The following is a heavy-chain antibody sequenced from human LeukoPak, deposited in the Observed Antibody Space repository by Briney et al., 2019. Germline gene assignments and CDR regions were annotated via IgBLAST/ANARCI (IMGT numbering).Heavy chain of an antibody. CDR2: ISTSGAST. CDR3: ATDVD. Sequence: GGSLTLSCAASGFTFTSYAMTRVRQAPGKGLEWVSTISTSGASTYYADSVKGRFTISRDNSKNTLYLQMNSLRAEDTAIYYCATDVDRGQGTLVTVSS. V-gene: IGHV3-23*01. J-gene: IGHJ4*02. CDR1: GFTFTSYA. D-gene: IGHD5-24*01.